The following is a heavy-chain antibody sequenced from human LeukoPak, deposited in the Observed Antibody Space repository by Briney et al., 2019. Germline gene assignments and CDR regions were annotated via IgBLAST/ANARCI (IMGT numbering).Heavy chain of an antibody. Sequence: GRSLRLSCAASGFTFSSYAMHWVRHAPGKGLVWVSRIKTDGSRTDYADSVKGRVTISRDNAKNTLYLQMNSLRDDDTAVYYCARGGSPFYWGQGTLVTVSS. CDR1: GFTFSSYA. CDR2: IKTDGSRT. J-gene: IGHJ4*02. V-gene: IGHV3-74*01. D-gene: IGHD3-10*01. CDR3: ARGGSPFY.